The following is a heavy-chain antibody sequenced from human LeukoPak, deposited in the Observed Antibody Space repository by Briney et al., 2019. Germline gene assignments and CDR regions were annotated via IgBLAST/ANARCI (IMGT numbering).Heavy chain of an antibody. V-gene: IGHV3-23*01. CDR2: ISGSGGST. CDR3: AKDEWYYDFWSGLE. J-gene: IGHJ4*02. D-gene: IGHD3-3*01. Sequence: GGSLRLSCAASGFVFRSYAMSWVRQAPGKGLEWVSAISGSGGSTYYADSVEGRFTISRDNSKNTLYLQMNSLRAEDTAVYYCAKDEWYYDFWSGLEWGQGTLVTVSS. CDR1: GFVFRSYA.